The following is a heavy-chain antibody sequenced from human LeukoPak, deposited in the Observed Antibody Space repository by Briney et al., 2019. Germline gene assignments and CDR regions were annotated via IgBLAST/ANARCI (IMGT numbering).Heavy chain of an antibody. CDR1: GGSFSGYC. CDR3: AREGMARGVIIRRAAFDI. Sequence: SQTLSLTCPVYGGSFSGYCWSWIRHPPGKGREWNGEINHSGSTNYKWSLKSRVTISVDWSNNQFSLKLNSVTAADTAVYYCAREGMARGVIIRRAAFDIWGQGTMVTVSS. D-gene: IGHD3-10*01. J-gene: IGHJ3*02. V-gene: IGHV4-34*01. CDR2: INHSGST.